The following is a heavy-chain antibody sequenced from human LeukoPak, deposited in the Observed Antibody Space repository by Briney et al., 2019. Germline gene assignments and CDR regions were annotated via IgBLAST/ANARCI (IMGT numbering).Heavy chain of an antibody. J-gene: IGHJ4*02. V-gene: IGHV1-2*06. Sequence: ASVKVSCKASGYTFTGYYMHWVRQAPGQGLEWMGRINPSSGGTNYAQKFQGRVTMTRDTSISTAYMELSRLRSDDTAVYYCARDGYYDSSGYWWGQGTLVTVSS. CDR3: ARDGYYDSSGYW. D-gene: IGHD3-22*01. CDR1: GYTFTGYY. CDR2: INPSSGGT.